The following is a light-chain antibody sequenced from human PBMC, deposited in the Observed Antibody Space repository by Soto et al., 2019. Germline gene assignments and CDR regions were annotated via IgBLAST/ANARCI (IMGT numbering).Light chain of an antibody. CDR1: QSISTH. CDR3: QQSYSSPIT. V-gene: IGKV1-39*01. Sequence: QSPSVGDRVTITCRASQSISTHLNWYQKKPGKAPKLLIYAASSLQSGVPSRFSGSGSGTDLTLTISSLQPEDFATYYCQQSYSSPITFGHGTRLEIK. CDR2: AAS. J-gene: IGKJ5*01.